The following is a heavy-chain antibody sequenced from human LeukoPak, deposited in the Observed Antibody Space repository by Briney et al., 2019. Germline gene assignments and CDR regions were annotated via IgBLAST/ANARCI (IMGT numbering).Heavy chain of an antibody. D-gene: IGHD3-9*01. J-gene: IGHJ4*02. CDR3: AKASGYYDILTGYYLFDY. V-gene: IGHV3-23*01. CDR2: ISGSGGST. CDR1: GFAFSSYA. Sequence: PGGSLRLSCAASGFAFSSYAMSWVRQAPGKGLEWVSAISGSGGSTYYADSVKGRFTISRDNSKNTLYLQMNSLRAEDTAVYYCAKASGYYDILTGYYLFDYWGQGTLVTVSS.